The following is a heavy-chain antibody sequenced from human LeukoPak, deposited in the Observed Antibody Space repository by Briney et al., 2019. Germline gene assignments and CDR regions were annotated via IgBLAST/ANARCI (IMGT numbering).Heavy chain of an antibody. CDR2: IFHSGST. J-gene: IGHJ4*02. V-gene: IGHV4-38-2*02. CDR3: ARVGPDY. Sequence: SETLSLTCTVSGYSISSDSYWGWIRQPPGKGLEWIGNIFHSGSTYYNPSLKSRVTISVDTSKNQFSLKLSSVTAADTAVYYCARVGPDYWGQGTLVTVSS. CDR1: GYSISSDSY.